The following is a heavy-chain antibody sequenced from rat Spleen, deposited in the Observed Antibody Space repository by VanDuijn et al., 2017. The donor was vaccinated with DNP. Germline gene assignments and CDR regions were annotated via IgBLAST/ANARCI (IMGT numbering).Heavy chain of an antibody. CDR1: DSSITSYY. J-gene: IGHJ2*01. D-gene: IGHD1-2*01. Sequence: EVQLQESGPGLVKPSQSLSLTCSVTDSSITSYYWGWIRKFPGNKMEWIGHISYRGSTMYNPSLKSRIPITRNTSKNQFFLQLNSVTTEDTATYYCARDSSSAWWGQGVMVTVSS. CDR3: ARDSSSAW. CDR2: ISYRGST. V-gene: IGHV3-1*01.